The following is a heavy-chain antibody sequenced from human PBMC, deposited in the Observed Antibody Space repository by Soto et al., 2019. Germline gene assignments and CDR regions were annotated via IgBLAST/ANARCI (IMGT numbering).Heavy chain of an antibody. CDR2: IYYSGST. Sequence: SETLSLTCTVSGGSISSYYWSRIRQPPGKGLEWIGYIYYSGSTNYNPSLKSRVTISVDTSKNQFSLKLSSVTAADTAVYYCARHNYYDRSGYYYWGEGTLVTVSS. CDR3: ARHNYYDRSGYYY. J-gene: IGHJ4*02. D-gene: IGHD3-22*01. V-gene: IGHV4-59*08. CDR1: GGSISSYY.